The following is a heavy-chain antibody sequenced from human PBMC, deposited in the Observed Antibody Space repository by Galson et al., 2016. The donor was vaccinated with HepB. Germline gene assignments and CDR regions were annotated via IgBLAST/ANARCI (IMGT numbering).Heavy chain of an antibody. CDR2: IHYSERT. CDR1: GGSISTYY. V-gene: IGHV4-59*01. Sequence: SETLSLTCIVSGGSISTYYWNWIRQPPGKGLEWIGFIHYSERTKYNSSLKSRVTISVDTSENQFSLQLSSVTAADTAMYYCARGVAYNSRTSVDSWGQGTLVTVSS. J-gene: IGHJ4*02. D-gene: IGHD6-13*01. CDR3: ARGVAYNSRTSVDS.